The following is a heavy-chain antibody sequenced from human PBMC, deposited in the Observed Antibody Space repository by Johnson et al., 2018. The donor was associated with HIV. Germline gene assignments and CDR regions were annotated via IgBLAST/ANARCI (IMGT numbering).Heavy chain of an antibody. D-gene: IGHD3-10*01. CDR2: ISSSGITK. V-gene: IGHV3-11*04. Sequence: QVQLVESGGGLVKPGGSLRLSCAASGSNFIDYYMSWIRQAPGKGLAWVSSISSSGITKYDAASVKGRFTISRDNAKNSVYLQMNSLRAEDTAVYYFARDGVIRGVRYAFDLWGQGTMVSVSS. CDR1: GSNFIDYY. J-gene: IGHJ3*01. CDR3: ARDGVIRGVRYAFDL.